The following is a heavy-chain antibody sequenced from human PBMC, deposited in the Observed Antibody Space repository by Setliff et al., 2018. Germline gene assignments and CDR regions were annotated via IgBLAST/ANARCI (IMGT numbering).Heavy chain of an antibody. V-gene: IGHV4-30-4*08. Sequence: LSLTCTVSGGSISSGDYYWSWIRQPPGKGLEWIGYIYYSGSTYYNPSLKSRVTISVDTSKNQFSLKLSPVTAADTAVYYCARDQGYYGSGSLDSYYYYYGMDVWGQGTTVTVSS. CDR2: IYYSGST. CDR3: ARDQGYYGSGSLDSYYYYYGMDV. J-gene: IGHJ6*02. CDR1: GGSISSGDYY. D-gene: IGHD3-10*01.